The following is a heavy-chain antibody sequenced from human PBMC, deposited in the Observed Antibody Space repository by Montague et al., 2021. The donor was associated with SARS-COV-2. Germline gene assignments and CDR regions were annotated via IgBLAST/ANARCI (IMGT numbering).Heavy chain of an antibody. J-gene: IGHJ2*01. CDR2: INHSGST. Sequence: SETLSLTCAVHGGSFSGYYCSWIRQPPGKGLELIGEINHSGSTNSNPSLTIRVRISVYTSKNQFSLKLSSVTAADTAVYYCARAAPTITMRVVVFTGAGWYFDLWGHGTLVTVSS. V-gene: IGHV4-34*01. CDR3: ARAAPTITMRVVVFTGAGWYFDL. CDR1: GGSFSGYY. D-gene: IGHD3-22*01.